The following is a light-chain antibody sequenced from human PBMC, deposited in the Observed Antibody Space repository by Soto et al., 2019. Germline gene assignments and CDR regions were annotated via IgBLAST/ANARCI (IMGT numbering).Light chain of an antibody. V-gene: IGLV2-23*01. CDR3: CSYAGSSTYV. Sequence: QSVLTQPASVSGAPGQSITISCTGTSSDIGSYDLVSWYQQLPGRAPKLMIYEATKRPSGISHRFSGSKSGNTASLTISGLQAEDEADYYCCSYAGSSTYVFGTGTKVT. CDR2: EAT. CDR1: SSDIGSYDL. J-gene: IGLJ1*01.